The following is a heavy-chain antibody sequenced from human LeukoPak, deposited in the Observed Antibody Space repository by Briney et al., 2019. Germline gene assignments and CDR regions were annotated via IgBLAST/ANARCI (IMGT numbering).Heavy chain of an antibody. V-gene: IGHV1-69*13. CDR1: GGTFSSYA. J-gene: IGHJ6*02. Sequence: SVKVSCKASGGTFSSYAFSWVRQAPGQGLEWMGGIIPIFGTANYAQKFQGRVTITADESTSTAYMELSSLRSEDTAVYYCAREENIVVVPAASSGYYGMDVWGQGTTVTVSS. CDR3: AREENIVVVPAASSGYYGMDV. D-gene: IGHD2-2*01. CDR2: IIPIFGTA.